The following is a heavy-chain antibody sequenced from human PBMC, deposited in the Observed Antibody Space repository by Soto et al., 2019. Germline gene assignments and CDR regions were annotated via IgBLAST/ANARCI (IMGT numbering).Heavy chain of an antibody. CDR1: GFTFNRYW. V-gene: IGHV3-7*01. CDR2: IKEDGSEQ. Sequence: GGSLRLSCAASGFTFNRYWMSWVRQAPGKGLEWVANIKEDGSEQYYVDSAKGRSTISRDNAKNSLYLQMNNLRAEDTAIYYCATDATSYHILTIASWGLGTLVTVSS. J-gene: IGHJ4*02. D-gene: IGHD3-9*01. CDR3: ATDATSYHILTIAS.